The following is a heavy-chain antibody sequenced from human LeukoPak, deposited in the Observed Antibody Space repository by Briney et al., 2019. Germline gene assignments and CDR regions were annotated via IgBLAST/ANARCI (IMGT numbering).Heavy chain of an antibody. CDR3: ARAGYGDSDFDY. Sequence: PSETLSLTCTVSGGSISSYYWSWIRQPPGKGLEWIGYIYHSGSTKYNPSLKSRVTISVDTSKNQFSLKMSSVTAADTAVYYCARAGYGDSDFDYWGQGTLVTVSS. J-gene: IGHJ4*02. CDR2: IYHSGST. D-gene: IGHD4-17*01. CDR1: GGSISSYY. V-gene: IGHV4-59*01.